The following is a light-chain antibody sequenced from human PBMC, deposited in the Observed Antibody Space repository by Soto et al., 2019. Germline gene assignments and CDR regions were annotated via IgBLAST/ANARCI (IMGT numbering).Light chain of an antibody. J-gene: IGLJ1*01. V-gene: IGLV2-8*01. CDR3: NSYAGSNVYV. CDR2: EVS. Sequence: QSVLTQPPSASGSPGQSVTISCTGTSSDVGGYNYVSWYQQHPGKAPKLMIYEVSKQPSGVPNRFSGSKSGNTASLTVSGLQAEDEADYYCNSYAGSNVYVFGTGTKSPS. CDR1: SSDVGGYNY.